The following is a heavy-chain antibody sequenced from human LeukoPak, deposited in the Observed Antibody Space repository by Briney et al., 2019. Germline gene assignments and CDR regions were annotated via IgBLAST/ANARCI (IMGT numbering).Heavy chain of an antibody. V-gene: IGHV1-46*01. CDR1: GGTFSSYA. J-gene: IGHJ6*03. CDR2: INPSGGST. CDR3: ARNGSVYTGSPELGYYNYYMDV. Sequence: ASVKVSCKASGGTFSSYAISWVRQAPGQGLEWMGIINPSGGSTSYAQKFQGRVTMTRGTSTSTVNMDLSSLRSEDTAVYYCARNGSVYTGSPELGYYNYYMDVWGKGTTVTVSS. D-gene: IGHD6-6*01.